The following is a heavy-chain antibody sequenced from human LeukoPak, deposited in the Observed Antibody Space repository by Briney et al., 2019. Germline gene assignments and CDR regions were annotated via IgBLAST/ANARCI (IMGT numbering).Heavy chain of an antibody. CDR1: GGSISSYY. V-gene: IGHV4-59*01. Sequence: PSETLSLTCTVSGGSISSYYWSWIRQPPGKGLEWIGYIYYSGSTNYNPSLKSRVTISVDTSKNQFSLKLSSVTAADTAVYYCARDRGAATDYYYYGIDVWGQGTTVTVSS. D-gene: IGHD6-25*01. J-gene: IGHJ6*02. CDR2: IYYSGST. CDR3: ARDRGAATDYYYYGIDV.